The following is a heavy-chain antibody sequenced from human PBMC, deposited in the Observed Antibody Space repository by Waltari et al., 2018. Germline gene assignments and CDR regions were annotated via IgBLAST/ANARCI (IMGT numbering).Heavy chain of an antibody. Sequence: QVQLVQSGAEVKKPGASVKVSCKASGYTFTSYDINWVRQATGQGLEWMGWMEPNSGNTGYAQEFQGRVTMTRNTSISTAYMELSSLRSEDTAVYYCARARRYCSGGSCSYYFDYWGQGTLVTVSS. V-gene: IGHV1-8*01. CDR1: GYTFTSYD. D-gene: IGHD2-15*01. CDR2: MEPNSGNT. J-gene: IGHJ4*02. CDR3: ARARRYCSGGSCSYYFDY.